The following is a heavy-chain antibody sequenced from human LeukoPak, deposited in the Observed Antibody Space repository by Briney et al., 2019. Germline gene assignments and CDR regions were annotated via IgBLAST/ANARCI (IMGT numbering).Heavy chain of an antibody. CDR1: GGSISSYY. D-gene: IGHD4-17*01. V-gene: IGHV4-59*08. J-gene: IGHJ4*02. CDR3: ARHLYGDYRFDS. CDR2: IYYSGST. Sequence: SETLSLTCTVSGGSISSYYRSWIRQPPGKGLEWIGYIYYSGSTNYNPSLKSRVTISVDTSKNQFSLKLSSVTAADTAVYYCARHLYGDYRFDSWGQGTLVTVSS.